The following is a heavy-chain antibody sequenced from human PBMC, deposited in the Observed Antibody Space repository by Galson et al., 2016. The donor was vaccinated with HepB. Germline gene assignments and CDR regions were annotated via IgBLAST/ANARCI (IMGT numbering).Heavy chain of an antibody. J-gene: IGHJ4*02. CDR2: IHSDGSIT. CDR3: ARHIGGRGYFDY. CDR1: GFTVSNNW. Sequence: CAASGFTVSNNWMHWVRQAPGKGLMWVSRIHSDGSITNYADSVKGRFTISTDNAKNTVYLQMNSLRAEDTAVYYCARHIGGRGYFDYWGQGTLVTVSS. V-gene: IGHV3-74*01. D-gene: IGHD1-26*01.